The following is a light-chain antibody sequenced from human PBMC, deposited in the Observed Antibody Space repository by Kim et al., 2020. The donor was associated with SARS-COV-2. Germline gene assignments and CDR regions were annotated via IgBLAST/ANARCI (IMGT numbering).Light chain of an antibody. V-gene: IGKV1D-16*01. J-gene: IGKJ4*01. CDR1: QDINNW. CDR2: GAS. Sequence: ASVGVRVTITCRASQDINNWLAWYQQKPEKAAKSLIYGASRLQSGVPSRFSGGGSRTHFTLSISNLQPEDFATYYCQQYKIYPLSFGGGTKVDTK. CDR3: QQYKIYPLS.